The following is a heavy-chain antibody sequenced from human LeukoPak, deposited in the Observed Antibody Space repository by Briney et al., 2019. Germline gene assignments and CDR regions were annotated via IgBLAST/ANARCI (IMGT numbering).Heavy chain of an antibody. CDR3: ARGDIEWELPDY. CDR1: GGSISSSSYY. CDR2: INHSGST. J-gene: IGHJ4*02. V-gene: IGHV4-39*07. Sequence: KPSETLSLTCTVSGGSISSSSYYWGWIRQPPGKGLEWIGEINHSGSTNYNPSLKSRVTISVDTSKNQFSLKLSSVTAADTAVYYCARGDIEWELPDYWGQGTLVTVSS. D-gene: IGHD1-26*01.